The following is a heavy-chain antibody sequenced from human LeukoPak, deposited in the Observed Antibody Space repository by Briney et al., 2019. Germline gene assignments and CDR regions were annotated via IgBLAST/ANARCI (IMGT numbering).Heavy chain of an antibody. V-gene: IGHV3-23*01. D-gene: IGHD3-10*01. CDR3: ARDGGGLWFGELYGYFDY. J-gene: IGHJ4*02. CDR2: ISGSGGST. CDR1: GFTFSSYS. Sequence: GGSLRLSCAASGFTFSSYSMNWVRQAPGKGLEWVSAISGSGGSTYYADSVKGRFTISRDNSKNTLYLQMNSLRAEDTAVYYCARDGGGLWFGELYGYFDYWGQGTLVTVSS.